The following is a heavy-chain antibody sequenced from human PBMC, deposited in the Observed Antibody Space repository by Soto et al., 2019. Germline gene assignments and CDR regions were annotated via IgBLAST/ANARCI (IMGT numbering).Heavy chain of an antibody. CDR1: GFIFRNYA. CDR2: MSYDGTNK. D-gene: IGHD3-10*01. J-gene: IGHJ4*02. V-gene: IGHV3-30-3*01. Sequence: QVHLVESGGGVVQPGRSLRLSCEASGFIFRNYAMHWVRQAPGKGLEWVAVMSYDGTNKYGDSVKGRFTISRDNSKNMVYLQVNSMRPEDTAVYYCARYRGDGSGSYYFTYWGQGTLVTVSS. CDR3: ARYRGDGSGSYYFTY.